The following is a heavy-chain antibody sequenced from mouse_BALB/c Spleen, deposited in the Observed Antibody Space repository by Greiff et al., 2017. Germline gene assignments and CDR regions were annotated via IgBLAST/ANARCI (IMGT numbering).Heavy chain of an antibody. CDR3: TREDYYGSSYWFAY. J-gene: IGHJ3*01. CDR2: IDPYYGGT. V-gene: IGHV1-39*01. CDR1: GYSFTGYN. D-gene: IGHD1-1*01. Sequence: VQLQQSGPELEKPGASVKISCKASGYSFTGYNMNWVKQSNGKSLEWIGNIDPYYGGTSYNQKFKGKAKLTAVTSTSTAYMELSSLTNEDSAVYYCTREDYYGSSYWFAYWGQGTLVTVSA.